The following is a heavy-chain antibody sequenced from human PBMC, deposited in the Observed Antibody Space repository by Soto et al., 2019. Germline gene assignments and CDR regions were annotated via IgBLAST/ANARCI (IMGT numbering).Heavy chain of an antibody. D-gene: IGHD6-13*01. CDR3: ARDRRSSWYDSYYYYGMDV. V-gene: IGHV3-33*01. CDR2: IWYDGSNK. J-gene: IGHJ6*02. Sequence: PGGSLRLSCAASGFTFSSYGMHWVRQAPGKGLEWVAVIWYDGSNKYYADSVKGRFTISRDNSKNTLYLQMNSLRAEDTAVYYCARDRRSSWYDSYYYYGMDVWGQGTTVTVSS. CDR1: GFTFSSYG.